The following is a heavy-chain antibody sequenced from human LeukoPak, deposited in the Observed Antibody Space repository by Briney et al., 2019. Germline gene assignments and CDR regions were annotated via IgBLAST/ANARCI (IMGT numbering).Heavy chain of an antibody. CDR2: IYSGGST. J-gene: IGHJ4*02. D-gene: IGHD3-10*01. CDR3: ARDRRRLGFYYFDY. CDR1: GFTVSSNY. Sequence: PGGSLRLSCAASGFTVSSNYMSWVRQAPGKGLEWVSVIYSGGSTYYADSVKGRFTISRDNSKNTLYLQMNSLRAEDTAVYYCARDRRRLGFYYFDYWGQGTLVTVSS. V-gene: IGHV3-53*01.